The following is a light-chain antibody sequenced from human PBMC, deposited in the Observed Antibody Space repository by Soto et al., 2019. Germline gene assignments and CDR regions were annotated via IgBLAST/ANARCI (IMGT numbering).Light chain of an antibody. CDR3: ETWDSSLSEVYV. CDR2: EST. CDR1: SSNIGNHY. V-gene: IGLV1-51*02. J-gene: IGLJ1*01. Sequence: QSVLTQPPSVSAAPGQKVTISCSGSSSNIGNHYVSWDHQLPGTAPKLLIYESTNRPSGIPDRFSGSRSGTSATLGITGLQTGDEADYYCETWDSSLSEVYVFGTGTKLTVL.